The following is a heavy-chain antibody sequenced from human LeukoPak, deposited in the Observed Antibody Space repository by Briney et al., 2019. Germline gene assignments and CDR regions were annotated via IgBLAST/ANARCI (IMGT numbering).Heavy chain of an antibody. CDR3: ARDRIYYDSSGYYPDDDC. J-gene: IGHJ4*02. D-gene: IGHD3-22*01. CDR2: IIPIFGTA. V-gene: IGHV1-69*13. CDR1: GGTFSSYA. Sequence: ASVKVSCKASGGTFSSYAISWVRQAPGQGLEWMGGIIPIFGTANYAQKFQGRVTITADESTSTAYMELSSLRSEDTAVYYCARDRIYYDSSGYYPDDDCWGQGTLVTVSS.